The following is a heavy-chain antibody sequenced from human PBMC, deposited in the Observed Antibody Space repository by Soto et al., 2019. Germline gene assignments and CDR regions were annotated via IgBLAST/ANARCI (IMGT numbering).Heavy chain of an antibody. V-gene: IGHV3-23*01. D-gene: IGHD1-1*01. CDR1: GFTFSSYA. J-gene: IGHJ5*02. CDR2: ISGSGGST. Sequence: PGGSLRLSCAASGFTFSSYAMSWVRQAPGKGLEWVSAISGSGGSTYYADSVKGRFTISRDNSKNTLYLQMNSLRAEDTAVYYCAKDRYNWNLPSNWFDPWGQGTLVTVSS. CDR3: AKDRYNWNLPSNWFDP.